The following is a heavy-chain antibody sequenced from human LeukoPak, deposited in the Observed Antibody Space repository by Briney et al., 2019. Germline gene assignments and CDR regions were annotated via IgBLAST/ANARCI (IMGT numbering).Heavy chain of an antibody. CDR3: AIGDYGDYVVDY. V-gene: IGHV3-48*03. CDR2: ISSSGSTI. D-gene: IGHD4-17*01. J-gene: IGHJ4*02. CDR1: GFTFSSYE. Sequence: GGSLRLSCAASGFTFSSYEMNWVREAPGKGLEWVSYISSSGSTIYYADSVKGRFTISRDNAKNSLYLQMNSLRAEDTAVYYCAIGDYGDYVVDYWGQGTLVTVSS.